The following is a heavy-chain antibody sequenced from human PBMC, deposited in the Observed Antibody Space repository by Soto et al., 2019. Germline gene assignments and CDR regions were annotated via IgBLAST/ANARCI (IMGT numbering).Heavy chain of an antibody. CDR3: ARESQMAQYYYDSSGAGGYFQH. J-gene: IGHJ1*01. Sequence: SETLSLTCAVSGGSISSSNWWSWVRQPPGKGLEWIGEIYHSGSTNYNPSLKSRVTISVDKSKNQFSLKLSSVTAADTAVYYCARESQMAQYYYDSSGAGGYFQHWGQGTLVTVSS. CDR2: IYHSGST. CDR1: GGSISSSNW. D-gene: IGHD3-22*01. V-gene: IGHV4-4*02.